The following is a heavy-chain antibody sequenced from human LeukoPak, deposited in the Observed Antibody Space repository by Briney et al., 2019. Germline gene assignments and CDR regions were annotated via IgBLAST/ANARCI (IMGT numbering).Heavy chain of an antibody. CDR2: INPNSGGT. J-gene: IGHJ4*02. D-gene: IGHD3-10*01. V-gene: IGHV1-2*02. Sequence: ASVKVSCKASGYTFTGYYMHWVRQAPGQGLEWMGWINPNSGGTNYAQKFQGRVTMTRDTSISTAYMELSRLRSDDTAVYYCARTAGITMVRGVIRPYYFDYWGQGTLVTVSS. CDR3: ARTAGITMVRGVIRPYYFDY. CDR1: GYTFTGYY.